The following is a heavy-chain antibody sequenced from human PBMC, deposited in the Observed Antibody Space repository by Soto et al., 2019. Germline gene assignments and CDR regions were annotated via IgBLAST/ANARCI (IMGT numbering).Heavy chain of an antibody. D-gene: IGHD3-16*02. CDR2: INHSGST. V-gene: IGHV4-34*01. CDR1: GGSFSGYY. J-gene: IGHJ5*02. Sequence: PSETLSLTCAVYGGSFSGYYWSWIRQPPGKGLEWIGEINHSGSTNYNPSLKSRVTISVDTSKNQFSLKLSSVTAADTAVYYCAGRATYDYIWGSYRPWGQGTLVTVSS. CDR3: AGRATYDYIWGSYRP.